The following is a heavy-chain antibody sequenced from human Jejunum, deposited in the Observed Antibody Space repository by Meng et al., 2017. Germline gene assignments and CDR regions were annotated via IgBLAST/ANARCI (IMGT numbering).Heavy chain of an antibody. V-gene: IGHV2-5*02. Sequence: LQAVVPPPWKPPQTLTLTCTFSGFSLSTSGVGVGWIRQPPGKALEWLAVIYWDDDKRYSPSLKSRLTINKDTSKNQVVRTMTNMDLVDTGTYYCAHRSLGYISGWDNSVFDYWGQGTLVTVSS. CDR1: GFSLSTSGVG. CDR2: IYWDDDK. J-gene: IGHJ4*02. D-gene: IGHD6-19*01. CDR3: AHRSLGYISGWDNSVFDY.